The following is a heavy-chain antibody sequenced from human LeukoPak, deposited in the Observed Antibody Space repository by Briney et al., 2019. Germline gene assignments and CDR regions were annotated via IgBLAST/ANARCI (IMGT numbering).Heavy chain of an antibody. CDR2: IYYSGST. CDR3: ARQRGNYGAFDI. CDR1: VGFISSSSYY. D-gene: IGHD4-11*01. J-gene: IGHJ3*02. V-gene: IGHV4-39*01. Sequence: PSETLSLTCTVSVGFISSSSYYWGWIRQPPGKGLEWIGSIYYSGSTYYNPSLKSRVTISVDTSKNQFSLKLSSVTAADTAVYYCARQRGNYGAFDIWGQGTMVTVSS.